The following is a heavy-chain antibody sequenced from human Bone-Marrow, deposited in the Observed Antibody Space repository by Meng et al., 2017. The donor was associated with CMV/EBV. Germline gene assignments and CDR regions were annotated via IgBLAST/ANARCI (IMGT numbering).Heavy chain of an antibody. J-gene: IGHJ3*02. CDR2: ISSSGSTI. V-gene: IGHV3-48*03. CDR1: GFTFSSYE. CDR3: ARQSMIRVLTDAVDI. Sequence: GGSLRLSCAASGFTFSSYEMNWVRQAPGKGLEWVSYISSSGSTIYYADSVKGRFTISRDNAKNSLYLQMNSLRAEDTAVYYCARQSMIRVLTDAVDIWGQGTMATVSS. D-gene: IGHD3-22*01.